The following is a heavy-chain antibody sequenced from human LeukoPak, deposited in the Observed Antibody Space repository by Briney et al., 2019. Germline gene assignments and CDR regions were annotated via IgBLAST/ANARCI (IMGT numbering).Heavy chain of an antibody. Sequence: SQTLSLTCTVSGGSISSGDYYWGWIRQPPGKGLEWIGYIYYSGSTYYNPSLKSRVTISVDTSKNQFSLKLSSVTAADTAVYYCASYYYDSSGYYLDSEYYFDYWGQGTLVTVSS. J-gene: IGHJ4*02. D-gene: IGHD3-22*01. CDR2: IYYSGST. CDR3: ASYYYDSSGYYLDSEYYFDY. CDR1: GGSISSGDYY. V-gene: IGHV4-30-4*01.